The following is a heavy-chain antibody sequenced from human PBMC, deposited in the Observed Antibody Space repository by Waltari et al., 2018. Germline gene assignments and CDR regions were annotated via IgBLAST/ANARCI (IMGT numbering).Heavy chain of an antibody. V-gene: IGHV4-59*01. D-gene: IGHD1-26*01. CDR2: MFYTGST. CDR3: ARSSVLSPGDFDS. CDR1: GGSMKPYY. Sequence: QVQLQESGPGLVKPSETLSLICTVSGGSMKPYYWSWIRQPPGKGLEGIGYMFYTGSTNYNPSRRSRVTISADTSKGQLSLEVKSVTAADTAVYACARSSVLSPGDFDSWGLGTLVTVSS. J-gene: IGHJ4*02.